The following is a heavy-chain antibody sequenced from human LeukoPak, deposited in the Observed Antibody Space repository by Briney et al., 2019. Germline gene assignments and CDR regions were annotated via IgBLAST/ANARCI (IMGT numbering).Heavy chain of an antibody. CDR2: ISWNSGSI. J-gene: IGHJ4*02. CDR1: GFTFDDYA. D-gene: IGHD6-6*01. CDR3: AREDYSSSSAPLFDY. V-gene: IGHV3-9*01. Sequence: GGSLRLSCAASGFTFDDYAMHWVRQAPGKGLEWVSGISWNSGSIGYADSVKGRFTISRDNAKNSLYLQMNSLRAEDTAVYYCAREDYSSSSAPLFDYWGQGTLVTVSS.